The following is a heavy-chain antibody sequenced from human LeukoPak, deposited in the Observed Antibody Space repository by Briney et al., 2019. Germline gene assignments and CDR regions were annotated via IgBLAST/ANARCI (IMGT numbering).Heavy chain of an antibody. CDR2: ILPIFGTA. CDR3: ARRITIFGPDDY. J-gene: IGHJ4*02. D-gene: IGHD3-3*01. Sequence: SVKVSCKASGGTFSSYAISWVRQAPGRGLEWMVGILPIFGTANYAQKFQGRVKITAEEYTSTAYMELSSLRSEDTAVYYCARRITIFGPDDYWGQGTLVTVSS. CDR1: GGTFSSYA. V-gene: IGHV1-69*13.